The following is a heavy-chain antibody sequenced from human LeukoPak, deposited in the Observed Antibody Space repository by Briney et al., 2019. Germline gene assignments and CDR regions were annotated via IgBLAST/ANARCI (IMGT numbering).Heavy chain of an antibody. D-gene: IGHD6-13*01. CDR2: ISSSSSYI. Sequence: GGSLRLSCAASGFTFSSSAMSWVRQAPGKGPEWVSSISSSSSYIYYADSVKGRFTISRDNAKNSLYLQMNSLRAEDTAVYYCASESIAAASTPSFDYWGQGTLVTVSS. CDR1: GFTFSSSA. J-gene: IGHJ4*02. CDR3: ASESIAAASTPSFDY. V-gene: IGHV3-21*01.